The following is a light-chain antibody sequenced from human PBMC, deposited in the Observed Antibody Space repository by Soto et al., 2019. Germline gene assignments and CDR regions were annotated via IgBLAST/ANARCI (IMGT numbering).Light chain of an antibody. CDR1: QGISNY. J-gene: IGKJ4*01. CDR2: AAS. CDR3: QKYNSAPRT. Sequence: DVQMTQAPSSLSSSVGDRVTITCRASQGISNYFAWYQQKPGKVPKRLIYAASILQSGVPSRFSGSGSGTDFTLPISSLQPEDVATYYCQKYNSAPRTFCGGTKVEIK. V-gene: IGKV1-27*01.